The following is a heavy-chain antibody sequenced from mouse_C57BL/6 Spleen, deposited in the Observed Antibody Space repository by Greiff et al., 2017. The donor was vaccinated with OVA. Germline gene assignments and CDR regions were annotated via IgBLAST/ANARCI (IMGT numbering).Heavy chain of an antibody. CDR2: IHPNSGST. CDR3: ARDPVVAPFDY. Sequence: QVQLQQSGAELVKPGASVKLSCKASGYTFTSYWMHWVKQRPGQGLEWIGMIHPNSGSTNYNEKFKSKATLTVDKSSSTAYMQLSSLTSEDSAVYYCARDPVVAPFDYWGQGTTLTVSS. J-gene: IGHJ2*01. D-gene: IGHD1-1*01. CDR1: GYTFTSYW. V-gene: IGHV1-64*01.